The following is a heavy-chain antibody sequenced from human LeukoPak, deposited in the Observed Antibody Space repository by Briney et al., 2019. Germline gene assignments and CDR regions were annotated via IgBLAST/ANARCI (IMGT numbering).Heavy chain of an antibody. CDR1: GYTFTGYY. V-gene: IGHV1-2*06. D-gene: IGHD3-22*01. CDR3: ARDYYDSSGYYSFDY. Sequence: ASVKVSCKASGYTFTGYYMHWVRQAPGHGLEWMGRINPNSGGTNYAQKFQGRVTMTRDTSISTAYMELSRLRSDDTAVYYCARDYYDSSGYYSFDYWGQGTLVTVSS. J-gene: IGHJ4*02. CDR2: INPNSGGT.